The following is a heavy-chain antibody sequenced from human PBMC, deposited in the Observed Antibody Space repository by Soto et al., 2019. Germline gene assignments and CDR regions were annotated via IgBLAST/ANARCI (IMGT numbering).Heavy chain of an antibody. CDR3: ARDKGSGSYYRGYYYYYGMDV. CDR2: INPNSGGT. D-gene: IGHD1-26*01. J-gene: IGHJ6*02. CDR1: GYTFTGYY. V-gene: IGHV1-2*04. Sequence: GASLKVSCKASGYTFTGYYMHWVRQAPGQGLEWMGWINPNSGGTNYAQKFQGWVTMTRDTSISTAYMELSRLRSDDTAVYYCARDKGSGSYYRGYYYYYGMDVWGQGTTVTVSS.